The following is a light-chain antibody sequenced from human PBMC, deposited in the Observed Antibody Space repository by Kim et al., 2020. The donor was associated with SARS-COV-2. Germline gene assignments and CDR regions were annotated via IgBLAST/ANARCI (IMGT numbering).Light chain of an antibody. CDR1: TSAVVGYNN. Sequence: SITTSCTGITSAVVGYNNVSWYQQHPGKAPKLMIYDVSHRPSGVSNRFSGSKSGNTASLTISGLQAEDEADYYCSSYTSSSTLDVVFGGGTQLTVL. V-gene: IGLV2-14*03. CDR2: DVS. J-gene: IGLJ2*01. CDR3: SSYTSSSTLDVV.